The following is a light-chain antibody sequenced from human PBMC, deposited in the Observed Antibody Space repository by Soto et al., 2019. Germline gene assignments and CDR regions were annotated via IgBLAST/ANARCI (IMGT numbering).Light chain of an antibody. CDR1: QSVSSRS. CDR2: GAS. J-gene: IGKJ1*01. Sequence: EIVLTQSPCTLSLSPVERATLSCSASQSVSSRSLAWYQQKPGQAPRLLISGASSRAADIPDRFSGSGSGTDFTLTISRLEPEDFAVYYCQQYGSSSWTFGQGTKVDIK. CDR3: QQYGSSSWT. V-gene: IGKV3-20*01.